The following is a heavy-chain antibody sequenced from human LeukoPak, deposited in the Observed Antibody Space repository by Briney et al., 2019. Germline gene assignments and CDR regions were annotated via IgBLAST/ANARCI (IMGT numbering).Heavy chain of an antibody. D-gene: IGHD1-26*01. Sequence: ASVKVSCKTSGYTFTDYYLHWVRQAPGQGLEWMGWIIPNSGGTNYAQKFQGRVTMTRDTSISTAYMELSRLRSDDTAVYYCARMGYSGSYLLDYWGQGTLVTVSS. CDR1: GYTFTDYY. J-gene: IGHJ4*02. CDR2: IIPNSGGT. CDR3: ARMGYSGSYLLDY. V-gene: IGHV1-2*02.